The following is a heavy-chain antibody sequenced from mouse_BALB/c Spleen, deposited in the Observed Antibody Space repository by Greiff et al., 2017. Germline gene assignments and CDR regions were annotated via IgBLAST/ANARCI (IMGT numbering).Heavy chain of an antibody. V-gene: IGHV5-4*02. Sequence: EVKLMESGGGLVKPGGSLKLSCAASGFTFSDYYMYWVRQTPEKRLEWVATISDGGSYTYYPDSVKGRFTISRDNAKNNLYLQMSSLKSEDTAMYYCASGGDYFDYWGQGTTLTVSS. CDR3: ASGGDYFDY. J-gene: IGHJ2*01. CDR1: GFTFSDYY. CDR2: ISDGGSYT.